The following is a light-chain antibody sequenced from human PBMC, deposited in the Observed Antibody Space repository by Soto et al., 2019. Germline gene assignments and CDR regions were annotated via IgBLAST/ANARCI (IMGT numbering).Light chain of an antibody. CDR1: QSVSIN. CDR3: QQYGSSGT. CDR2: GAS. Sequence: EIVMTQSPATLSVSPGEGATLSCRASQSVSINLAWFQQKPGQAPRLLIYGASNRATGIPDRFSGSGSGTDFTLTISRLEPEDFAVYYCQQYGSSGTFGHGTKL. V-gene: IGKV3-20*01. J-gene: IGKJ1*01.